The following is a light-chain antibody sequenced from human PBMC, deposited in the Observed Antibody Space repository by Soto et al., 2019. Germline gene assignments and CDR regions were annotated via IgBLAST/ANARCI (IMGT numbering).Light chain of an antibody. V-gene: IGLV1-40*01. J-gene: IGLJ1*01. CDR2: GNS. Sequence: QPVLTQPPSVSGAPGQRVTISCTGSSSNIGAGYDVHWYPQLPGTVPKLLIYGNSNRPSGVPDRFSGSKSGTSASLAITGLQAEDEADYYCQSYDSGLSYVFGTGTKLTVL. CDR1: SSNIGAGYD. CDR3: QSYDSGLSYV.